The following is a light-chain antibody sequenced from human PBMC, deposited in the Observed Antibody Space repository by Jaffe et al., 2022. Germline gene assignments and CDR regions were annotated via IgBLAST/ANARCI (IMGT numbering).Light chain of an antibody. CDR3: QHYHKVAPYT. J-gene: IGKJ2*01. CDR1: EDISHH. CDR2: DAI. Sequence: DIQMTQSPSSLSSSVGDRVTITCQASEDISHHLNWYQQKPGKAPTLLIYDAIKLPTGVASRFSGSGSGTEFTFTISNLQPEDIATYYCQHYHKVAPYTFGRGTKLDI. V-gene: IGKV1-33*01.